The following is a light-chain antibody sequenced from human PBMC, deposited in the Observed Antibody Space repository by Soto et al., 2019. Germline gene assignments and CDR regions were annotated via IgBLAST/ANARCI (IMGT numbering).Light chain of an antibody. Sequence: DIQMTQSPSTLSASVGDRVTITCRASQSISSWLAWYQQKPGQAPKLLIHDASSLESGVPSRFSGSGSGTEFALTISSLQPDDFATYYCQQYNSYSLWTFGQGTKVEIK. CDR1: QSISSW. CDR2: DAS. CDR3: QQYNSYSLWT. V-gene: IGKV1-5*01. J-gene: IGKJ1*01.